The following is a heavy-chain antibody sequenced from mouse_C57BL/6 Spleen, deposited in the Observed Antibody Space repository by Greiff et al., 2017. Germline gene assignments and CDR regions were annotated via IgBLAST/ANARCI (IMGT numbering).Heavy chain of an antibody. CDR2: INYDGSST. CDR1: GFTFSDYY. J-gene: IGHJ1*03. CDR3: ARRGPYYGSSYWYFDV. D-gene: IGHD1-1*01. V-gene: IGHV5-16*01. Sequence: EVKLEESEGGLVQPGSSMKLSCTASGFTFSDYYMAWVRQVPEKGLEWVANINYDGSSTYYLDSLKSRFIISRDNAKNILYLQMSSLKSEDTATYYCARRGPYYGSSYWYFDVWGTGTTVTVSS.